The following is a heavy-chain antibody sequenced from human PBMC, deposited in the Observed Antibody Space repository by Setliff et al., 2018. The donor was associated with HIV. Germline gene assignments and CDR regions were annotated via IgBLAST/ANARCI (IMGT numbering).Heavy chain of an antibody. CDR2: INHRGSTNHRGST. J-gene: IGHJ3*02. Sequence: SETLSLTCTVYGGSFSGYYWSWIRQPPGKGLEWIGEINHRGSTNHRGSTNYNPSLKSRVTLSVDTSKNQFSLNLSSVTAADTAVYYCARGEKLRYFDWSVREGCAFDIWGQGTMVTVSS. V-gene: IGHV4-34*01. CDR1: GGSFSGYY. D-gene: IGHD3-9*01. CDR3: ARGEKLRYFDWSVREGCAFDI.